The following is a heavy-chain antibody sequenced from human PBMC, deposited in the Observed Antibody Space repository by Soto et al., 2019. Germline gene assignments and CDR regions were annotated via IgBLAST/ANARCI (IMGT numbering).Heavy chain of an antibody. Sequence: SETLTLTCTVSVGPISSGGYYWSWIRQHPGKGLEWIGYIYYSGSTYYNPSLKSRVTISVDTSKNQFSLKLSSVTAADTAVYYCARVMWFGEVLKDDWGQGNLVT. CDR2: IYYSGST. J-gene: IGHJ4*02. CDR3: ARVMWFGEVLKDD. CDR1: VGPISSGGYY. V-gene: IGHV4-31*03. D-gene: IGHD3-10*01.